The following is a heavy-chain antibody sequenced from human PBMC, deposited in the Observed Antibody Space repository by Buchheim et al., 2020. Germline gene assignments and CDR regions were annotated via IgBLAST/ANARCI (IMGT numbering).Heavy chain of an antibody. D-gene: IGHD6-19*01. V-gene: IGHV3-33*01. CDR1: GFTFSSYG. CDR3: ARGRANNSGWPLDY. J-gene: IGHJ4*02. Sequence: QVQLVESGGGVVQPGRSLRLSCAASGFTFSSYGMHWVRQAPGKGLEWVAVIWYDGSNKYYADSVKGRFTISRDNSKNTLYLQMNSLRAEDTAVYYCARGRANNSGWPLDYWGQGTL. CDR2: IWYDGSNK.